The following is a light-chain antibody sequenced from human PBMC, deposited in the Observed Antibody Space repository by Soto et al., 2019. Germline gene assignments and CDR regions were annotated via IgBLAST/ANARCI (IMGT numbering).Light chain of an antibody. CDR2: DAS. CDR1: QSVSSK. V-gene: IGKV3-15*01. J-gene: IGKJ1*01. CDR3: QQFNNWTRT. Sequence: EIAMTQSPATLSVSPGERATLSCRASQSVSSKLAWYQQKPGQAPRLRIYDASTMATGLPARFSGSGSGTEFTLTISSLQSEDFAVYYCQQFNNWTRTFGQGTKVEIK.